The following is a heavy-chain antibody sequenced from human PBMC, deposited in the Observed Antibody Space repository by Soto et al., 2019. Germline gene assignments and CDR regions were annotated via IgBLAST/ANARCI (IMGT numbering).Heavy chain of an antibody. J-gene: IGHJ5*02. CDR2: IIPIFPTI. CDR3: ATGVDRGSEADAWFDP. Sequence: QVRLVQSGAEMKQPGSSVTVSCKSSASGGTFSSSAIHWVRQAPGQGLEWLGGIIPIFPTIDYAQNFQGRVTISADETTTPAYMELTSLRSDDTAVYYCATGVDRGSEADAWFDPWGQGTLVTVSS. V-gene: IGHV1-69*01. CDR1: GGTFSSSA. D-gene: IGHD3-10*01.